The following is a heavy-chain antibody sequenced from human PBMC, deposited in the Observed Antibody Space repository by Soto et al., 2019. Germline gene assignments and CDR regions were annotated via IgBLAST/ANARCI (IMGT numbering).Heavy chain of an antibody. J-gene: IGHJ4*02. V-gene: IGHV3-23*01. CDR1: GFTFSSYA. D-gene: IGHD6-19*01. CDR2: ISGSGGST. Sequence: EVQLLESGGGLVQPGGSLRLSCAASGFTFSSYAMSWVRQAPGKGLEWVSAISGSGGSTYYADSVQGRFTISRDTSKNTLYLQMNSLRAEDTAVYYCAKDGHSSGWFDYWGQGTLVTVSS. CDR3: AKDGHSSGWFDY.